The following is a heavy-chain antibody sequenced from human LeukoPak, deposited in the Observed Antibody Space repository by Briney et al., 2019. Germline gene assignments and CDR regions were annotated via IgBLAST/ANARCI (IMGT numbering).Heavy chain of an antibody. CDR2: MNPISGDT. Sequence: GASVKVSCKASGYIFTNYKINWVRQSTGQGLEWMGWMNPISGDTDYAQKFQDRVTLTRDISASTAYLELSSLTSEDTAVYYCARGLPLNSWGQGTLVTVSS. CDR3: ARGLPLNS. V-gene: IGHV1-8*01. CDR1: GYIFTNYK. J-gene: IGHJ4*02.